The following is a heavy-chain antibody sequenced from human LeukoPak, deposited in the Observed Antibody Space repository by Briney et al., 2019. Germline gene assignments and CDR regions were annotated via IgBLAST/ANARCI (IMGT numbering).Heavy chain of an antibody. CDR2: ISGGGGST. Sequence: SGGSLRLSCAASGFTFSTYSMNWVRQAPGKGLEWVSTISGGGGSTYYADSVKGRFTISRDNSKNTLYLQVNSLRAEDTAVYYCAKGGKWDVTPFDYWGQGTLVTVSS. V-gene: IGHV3-23*01. J-gene: IGHJ4*02. D-gene: IGHD1-26*01. CDR1: GFTFSTYS. CDR3: AKGGKWDVTPFDY.